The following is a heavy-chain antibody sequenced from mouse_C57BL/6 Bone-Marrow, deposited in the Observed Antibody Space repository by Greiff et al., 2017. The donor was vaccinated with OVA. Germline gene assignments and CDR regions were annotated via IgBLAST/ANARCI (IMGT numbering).Heavy chain of an antibody. CDR1: GFTFSSYA. CDR3: SLAHWYFDV. J-gene: IGHJ1*03. CDR2: ISSGGDYI. Sequence: LQQSGEGLVKPGGSLKLSCAASGFTFSSYAMSWVRQTPEKRLEWVAYISSGGDYIYYADTVKGRFTISRDNARNTLYLQMSSLKSEDTAMYYCSLAHWYFDVWGTGTTVTVSS. V-gene: IGHV5-9-1*02. D-gene: IGHD6-2*01.